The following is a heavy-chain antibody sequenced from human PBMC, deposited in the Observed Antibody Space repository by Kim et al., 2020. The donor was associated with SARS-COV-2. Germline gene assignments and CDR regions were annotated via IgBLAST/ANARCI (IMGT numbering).Heavy chain of an antibody. V-gene: IGHV4-59*13. Sequence: SETLSLTCSVSDGSIRTYYWSWIRQPPGKGLEFIAYIFYSGITNYNPSLKSRVTISVDTSKNQFSLKLTSVTAADTAVYYCARTFDSRGYFFFDYWGQGT. CDR2: IFYSGIT. D-gene: IGHD3-22*01. CDR3: ARTFDSRGYFFFDY. CDR1: DGSIRTYY. J-gene: IGHJ4*02.